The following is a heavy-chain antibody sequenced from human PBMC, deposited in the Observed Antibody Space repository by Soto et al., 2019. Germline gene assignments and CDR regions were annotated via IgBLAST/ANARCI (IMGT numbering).Heavy chain of an antibody. J-gene: IGHJ4*02. V-gene: IGHV4-31*11. CDR1: DESVTSPGNY. D-gene: IGHD3-10*01. CDR3: ARDEGIRGFDS. Sequence: VQLQESGPGLVKSSQTLSLTCAVSDESVTSPGNYWNWIRQRPDTGLEWIGYISSGGSPFYNPSLQSRVSLSLDTSNNLFSLTLNSVTAADTAVYYCARDEGIRGFDSWGQGTLVTVSS. CDR2: ISSGGSP.